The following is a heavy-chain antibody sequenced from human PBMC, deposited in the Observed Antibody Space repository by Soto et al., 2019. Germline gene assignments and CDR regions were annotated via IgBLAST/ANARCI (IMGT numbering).Heavy chain of an antibody. J-gene: IGHJ4*02. Sequence: GESLKISCKGSGYSFTSYWIGWVRQMPGKGLEWMGIIYPGDSDTRYSPSFQGQVTISADKSISTAYLQWSSLKASDTAMYYCARKGVIAVAESGLDYWGQGTLVTVSS. CDR1: GYSFTSYW. CDR3: ARKGVIAVAESGLDY. CDR2: IYPGDSDT. D-gene: IGHD6-19*01. V-gene: IGHV5-51*01.